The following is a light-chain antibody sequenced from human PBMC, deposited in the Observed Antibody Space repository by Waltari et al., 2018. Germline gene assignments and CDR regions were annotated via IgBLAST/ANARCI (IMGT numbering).Light chain of an antibody. V-gene: IGKV3-11*01. CDR3: QQRSNWPIT. CDR1: QSVSSY. Sequence: EIVLTQSLATLSLSPGERATLSCSASQSVSSYLAWYQQKPGQAPRLLIYDASNRATGIPARFSGSGSGTDFTLTISSLEPEDFAVDYCQQRSNWPITFGQGTRLEIK. CDR2: DAS. J-gene: IGKJ5*01.